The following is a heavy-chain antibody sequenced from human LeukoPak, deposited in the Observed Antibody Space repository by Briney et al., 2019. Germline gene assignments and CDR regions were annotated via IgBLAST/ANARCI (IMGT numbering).Heavy chain of an antibody. CDR1: GYTFTGYY. CDR2: INPNSGGT. J-gene: IGHJ4*02. D-gene: IGHD3-22*01. Sequence: RASVKVSCKASGYTFTGYYMHWVRQAPGQGLEWMGWINPNSGGTNYAQKFQGRVTMTRDTSISTAYMELSRLRSDDTAVYYCARDYYDSSGYYPGWGQGTLVTVSS. V-gene: IGHV1-2*02. CDR3: ARDYYDSSGYYPG.